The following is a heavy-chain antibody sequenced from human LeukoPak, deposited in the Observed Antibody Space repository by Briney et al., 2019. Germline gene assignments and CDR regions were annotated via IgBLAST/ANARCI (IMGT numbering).Heavy chain of an antibody. CDR1: GASISTYY. CDR3: ATSFGDYGVFDY. V-gene: IGHV4-4*07. Sequence: SETLSLTCTVSGASISTYYWSWIRQPAGKGREWIGRIFTGGSTIQNPSLKSRVTMSQDTYRNEFSLLLNSVTAAETAVYYCATSFGDYGVFDYWGQGILVTVSS. D-gene: IGHD4-17*01. J-gene: IGHJ4*02. CDR2: IFTGGST.